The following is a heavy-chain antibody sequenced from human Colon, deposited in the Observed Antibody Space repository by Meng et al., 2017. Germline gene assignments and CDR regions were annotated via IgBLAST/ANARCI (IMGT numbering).Heavy chain of an antibody. Sequence: GESLKISCAASGFTFSTYEMNWVRQAPGKGLEWLSYISSSGSTIYYADSVKGRFTISRDNAKNSLYLQMNSLRAEDTALYYCARGGSGWYWGQGTLVTVYS. J-gene: IGHJ4*02. CDR2: ISSSGSTI. CDR3: ARGGSGWY. CDR1: GFTFSTYE. D-gene: IGHD6-19*01. V-gene: IGHV3-48*03.